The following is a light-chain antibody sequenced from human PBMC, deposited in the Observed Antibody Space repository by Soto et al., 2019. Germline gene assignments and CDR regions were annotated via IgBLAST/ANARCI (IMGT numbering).Light chain of an antibody. CDR3: QHYNNWPT. Sequence: EIVMTQSPVTLSVSPGERATLSCRASQSVSTNLAWYQQKPGQAPRVLIYGASTRATNIPARFSGSGSGTDFTLTISSLQSEDFALYYCQHYNNWPTFGQGTRWIS. V-gene: IGKV3-15*01. CDR1: QSVSTN. J-gene: IGKJ1*01. CDR2: GAS.